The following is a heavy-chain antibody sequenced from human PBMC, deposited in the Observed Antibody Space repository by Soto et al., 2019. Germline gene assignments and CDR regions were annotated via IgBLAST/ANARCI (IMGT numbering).Heavy chain of an antibody. D-gene: IGHD1-26*01. CDR3: ARDLTPSSPYGAY. Sequence: SETLSLTCTVSGGSISSYYWSWIRQPPGKGLEWIGYIYYSGSTNYNPSLKSRVTISVDTSKNQFSLKLSSVTAADTAVYYCARDLTPSSPYGAYWGQGTLVTVSS. V-gene: IGHV4-59*01. CDR1: GGSISSYY. CDR2: IYYSGST. J-gene: IGHJ4*02.